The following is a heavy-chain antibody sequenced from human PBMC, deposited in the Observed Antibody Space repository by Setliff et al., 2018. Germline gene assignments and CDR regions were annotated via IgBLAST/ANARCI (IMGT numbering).Heavy chain of an antibody. V-gene: IGHV4-39*07. D-gene: IGHD3-10*01. J-gene: IGHJ1*01. Sequence: SETLSLTCTVSGGSVSSASHYWGWIRQAPGKGMEWIGSVYYSGYTYYKPSLQSRVTMSVDTSKNQFSLKLTSVAAADTAVYYCARVDFTMIQGVIGHWGQGTLVTVSS. CDR1: GGSVSSASHY. CDR2: VYYSGYT. CDR3: ARVDFTMIQGVIGH.